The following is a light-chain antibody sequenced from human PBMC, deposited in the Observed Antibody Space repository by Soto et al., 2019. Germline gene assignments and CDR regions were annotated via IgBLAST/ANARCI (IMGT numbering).Light chain of an antibody. CDR3: VAWDDSLNAL. V-gene: IGLV1-44*01. CDR1: FSNIGDNA. CDR2: LND. Sequence: QSVLTQPPSLSATPGQRVNISCSGSFSNIGDNAVNWYQQLPGAAPKLLIYLNDQRPSGVPDRFSGSKSGTSAFLAISGLQSEDEADYYCVAWDDSLNALFGTGTKLTVL. J-gene: IGLJ1*01.